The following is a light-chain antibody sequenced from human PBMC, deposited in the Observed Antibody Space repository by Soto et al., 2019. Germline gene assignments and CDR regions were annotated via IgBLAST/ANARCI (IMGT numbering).Light chain of an antibody. CDR3: TSYTSTSTPYV. V-gene: IGLV2-14*01. Sequence: SALTQPASMAGTPGQSITLSCTGTSSDVGGYNYVSWYQHHPGKAPKLMIYEVSNRPSGVSNRFSGSKSANTASLTISGLQAEDEADYYCTSYTSTSTPYVFGAGTKVTVL. CDR1: SSDVGGYNY. J-gene: IGLJ1*01. CDR2: EVS.